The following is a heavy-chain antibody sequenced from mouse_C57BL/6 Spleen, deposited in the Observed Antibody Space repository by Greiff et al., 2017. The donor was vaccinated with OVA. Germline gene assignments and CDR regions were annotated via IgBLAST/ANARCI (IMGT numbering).Heavy chain of an antibody. CDR2: IDPSDSYT. D-gene: IGHD2-4*01. J-gene: IGHJ3*01. V-gene: IGHV1-69*01. CDR3: SRYDYDGGFAY. Sequence: QVQLQQPGAELVMPGASVKLSCKASGYTFTSYWMHWVKQRPGQGLEWIGEIDPSDSYTNYNQTFKGKSTFTVDKSSSTAYMQLSSLTSEDSAVYYCSRYDYDGGFAYWGQGTLVTVSA. CDR1: GYTFTSYW.